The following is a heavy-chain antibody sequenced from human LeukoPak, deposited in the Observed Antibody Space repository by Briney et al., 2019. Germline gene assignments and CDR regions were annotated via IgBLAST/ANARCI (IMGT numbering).Heavy chain of an antibody. J-gene: IGHJ3*02. Sequence: GRSLRLSCAASGFTFSSYGMHWVRQAPGKGLEWVAVISYDGSNKYYADSVKGRFTISRDNSKNTLYLQMNSLRAEDTAVYYCAKGRSYLSIWGQGTMVTVSS. V-gene: IGHV3-30*18. CDR3: AKGRSYLSI. CDR2: ISYDGSNK. CDR1: GFTFSSYG.